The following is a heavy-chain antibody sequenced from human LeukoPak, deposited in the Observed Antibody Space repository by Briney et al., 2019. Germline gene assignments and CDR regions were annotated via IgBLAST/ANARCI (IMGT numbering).Heavy chain of an antibody. CDR2: IIPIFGTA. CDR3: ARGPSIAVAGYYFDY. J-gene: IGHJ4*02. CDR1: VGTFSSYA. Sequence: SVKVSCKASVGTFSSYAISWVRQAPGQGLEWMGRIIPIFGTANYAQKFQGRVTITADESTSTAYMELSSLRSEDTAVYYCARGPSIAVAGYYFDYWGQGTLVTVSS. D-gene: IGHD6-19*01. V-gene: IGHV1-69*15.